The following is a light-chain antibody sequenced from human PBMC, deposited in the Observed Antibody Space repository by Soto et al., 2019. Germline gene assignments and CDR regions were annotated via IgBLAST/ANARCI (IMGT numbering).Light chain of an antibody. CDR2: AAS. V-gene: IGKV1-9*01. Sequence: DIQMTQSPPSLSASVGDRVTITCRASQGISSYLAWYQQKPGKAPKLLIYAASTLQSGVPSRFSGSGSGTEFTLTISSLQPEDFATYYCQQLNSYLSITFGQGTRLEIK. J-gene: IGKJ5*01. CDR1: QGISSY. CDR3: QQLNSYLSIT.